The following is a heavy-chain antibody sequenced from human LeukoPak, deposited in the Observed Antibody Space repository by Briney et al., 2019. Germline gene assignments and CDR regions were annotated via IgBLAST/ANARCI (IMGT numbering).Heavy chain of an antibody. D-gene: IGHD1-26*01. CDR1: GYSISSGYY. Sequence: SETLSLTCTVSGYSISSGYYWGWIRQPPGKGLEWIGSIYHSGSTYYNPSLKSRVTISVDTSKNQFSLKLSSVTVADTAVYYCARGPPGSYSRPFKYYFDYWGQGTLVTVSS. CDR2: IYHSGST. CDR3: ARGPPGSYSRPFKYYFDY. V-gene: IGHV4-38-2*02. J-gene: IGHJ4*02.